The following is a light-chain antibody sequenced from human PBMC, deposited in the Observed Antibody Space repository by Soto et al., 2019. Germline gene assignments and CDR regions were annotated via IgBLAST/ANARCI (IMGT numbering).Light chain of an antibody. CDR3: CSYAANHAYL. Sequence: QSVLTQPPSASGSPGQSVAISCTGTSSDVGGYDYVSWYQQRPGKAPKLMIYEVTKRPSGVPDRFSGSKSGNTASLTVSGLQAEDEADYYCCSYAANHAYLFGTGTKVTV. CDR2: EVT. J-gene: IGLJ1*01. CDR1: SSDVGGYDY. V-gene: IGLV2-8*01.